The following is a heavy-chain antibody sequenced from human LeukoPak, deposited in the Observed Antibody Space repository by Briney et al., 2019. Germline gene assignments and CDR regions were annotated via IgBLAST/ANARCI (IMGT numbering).Heavy chain of an antibody. J-gene: IGHJ4*02. D-gene: IGHD3-10*01. V-gene: IGHV1-2*02. CDR3: TRAEVKELFYGSGIYYVH. Sequence: ASVKVSCKASGYNFNDYYITWVRQAAGQGLEWMGWINPGSGGTNYGHKFQGRVAMTRDTSINTAYMELSGLESDDTAVYFCTRAEVKELFYGSGIYYVHWGQGTLVTISS. CDR2: INPGSGGT. CDR1: GYNFNDYY.